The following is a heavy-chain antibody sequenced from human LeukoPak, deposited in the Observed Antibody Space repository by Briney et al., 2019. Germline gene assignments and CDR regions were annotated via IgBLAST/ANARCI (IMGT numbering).Heavy chain of an antibody. Sequence: PGGSLRLSCAASGFTFSSYAMSWVRQAPGKGLEWVSAISGSGGSTYYADSVKGRFTISRDNSKNTLYLQMNSLRAEDTAVYYCAKDVSSGWETWGYYFDYWGQGTLVTVSS. CDR3: AKDVSSGWETWGYYFDY. CDR2: ISGSGGST. V-gene: IGHV3-23*01. D-gene: IGHD6-19*01. CDR1: GFTFSSYA. J-gene: IGHJ4*02.